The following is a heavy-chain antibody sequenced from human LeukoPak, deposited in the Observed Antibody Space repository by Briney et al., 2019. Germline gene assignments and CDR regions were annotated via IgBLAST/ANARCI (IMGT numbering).Heavy chain of an antibody. J-gene: IGHJ4*02. CDR1: GGSISSYS. CDR2: IYYDGST. V-gene: IGHV4-59*05. D-gene: IGHD2-8*02. CDR3: ARHSSIGSPLVY. Sequence: PSETLSLTCTVSGGSISSYSRSWIRQPPGKGLEWIGSIYYDGSTYYNPSLKSRVTISVDTSKNQFSLKLTSVTATDTAVYYCARHSSIGSPLVYWGQGTLVTVSS.